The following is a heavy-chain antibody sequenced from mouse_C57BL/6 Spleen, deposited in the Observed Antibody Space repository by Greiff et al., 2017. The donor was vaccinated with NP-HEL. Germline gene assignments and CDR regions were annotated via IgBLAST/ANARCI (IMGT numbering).Heavy chain of an antibody. D-gene: IGHD3-3*01. CDR3: ARFAGEGRYFDV. J-gene: IGHJ1*03. V-gene: IGHV1-80*01. Sequence: QVQLQQSGAELVKPGASVKISCKASGYAFSSYWMNWVKQRPGKGLEWIGQIYPGDGDTNYNGKFKGKATLTADKSSSTAYMQLSSLTSEDSAVYFCARFAGEGRYFDVWGTGTTVTVSS. CDR1: GYAFSSYW. CDR2: IYPGDGDT.